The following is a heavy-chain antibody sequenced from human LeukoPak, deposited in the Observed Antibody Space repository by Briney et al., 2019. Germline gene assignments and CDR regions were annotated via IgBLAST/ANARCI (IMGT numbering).Heavy chain of an antibody. V-gene: IGHV3-15*01. CDR2: IKSKTDGGTP. Sequence: GGSLRLYCAASGFTFSNAWMSWVRHAPGKGLEWGGRIKSKTDGGTPDYAAPVKGRFTISRDDSKNTLYLQMNSLKTENTAVYYCTTNYGDYEGWFDPWGQGTLVTVSS. D-gene: IGHD4-17*01. CDR3: TTNYGDYEGWFDP. J-gene: IGHJ5*02. CDR1: GFTFSNAW.